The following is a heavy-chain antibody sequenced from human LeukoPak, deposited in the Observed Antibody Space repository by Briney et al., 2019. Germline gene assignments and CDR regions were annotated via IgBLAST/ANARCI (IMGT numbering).Heavy chain of an antibody. D-gene: IGHD1-26*01. CDR2: ISINGDKT. CDR3: IKDRIGTWSFDH. J-gene: IGHJ4*02. Sequence: EGSLRLSCSASGFTFSGHFMHWVRQAPGNELEYVSSISINGDKTYYAESVKGRFTISRDNSKNTLYLQLSSLRVEDTAVYYCIKDRIGTWSFDHWGQGTLLTVSS. CDR1: GFTFSGHF. V-gene: IGHV3-64D*06.